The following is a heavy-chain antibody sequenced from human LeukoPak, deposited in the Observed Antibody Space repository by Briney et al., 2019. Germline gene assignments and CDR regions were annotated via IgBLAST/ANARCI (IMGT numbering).Heavy chain of an antibody. D-gene: IGHD2-2*01. Sequence: GGSLRLSCAASAFTLSSYWMHWVRQAPGDGLMWVSRIISDGRSTRYADSVKGRFTIARENAKNTLYLQMNSLRAEDTAVYYCASFSASPPYCSSTSCYAIDYWGQGTLVTVSS. J-gene: IGHJ4*02. V-gene: IGHV3-74*01. CDR1: AFTLSSYW. CDR3: ASFSASPPYCSSTSCYAIDY. CDR2: IISDGRST.